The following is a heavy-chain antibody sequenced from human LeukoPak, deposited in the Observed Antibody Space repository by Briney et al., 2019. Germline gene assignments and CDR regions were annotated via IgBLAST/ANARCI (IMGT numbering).Heavy chain of an antibody. CDR1: GFTFSSYW. CDR3: ARFKVTVTSIP. D-gene: IGHD4-11*01. Sequence: PGGSLRLSCAASGFTFSSYWMHWVRQAPGKGLVWVSSIKSDGSSTSYADSVKGRLTISRDNARNTLYLQMNSLRAEDTAVYYCARFKVTVTSIPWGQGTLVTVSS. J-gene: IGHJ5*02. V-gene: IGHV3-74*01. CDR2: IKSDGSST.